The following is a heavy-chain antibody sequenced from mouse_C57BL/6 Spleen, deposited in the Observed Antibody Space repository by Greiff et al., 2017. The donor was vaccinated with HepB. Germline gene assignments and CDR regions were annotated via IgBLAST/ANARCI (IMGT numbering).Heavy chain of an antibody. CDR3: ARVEELGGSDY. Sequence: QVQLQQSGAELARPGASVKLSCKASGYTFTSYGISWVKPRTGRGLEWIGELYPRSGNTYYNEKFKGKATVTADKSSSTAYMDLRSLTSEASAVYFCARVEELGGSDYWGQGTTLTVSS. V-gene: IGHV1-81*01. J-gene: IGHJ2*01. CDR1: GYTFTSYG. CDR2: LYPRSGNT. D-gene: IGHD4-1*01.